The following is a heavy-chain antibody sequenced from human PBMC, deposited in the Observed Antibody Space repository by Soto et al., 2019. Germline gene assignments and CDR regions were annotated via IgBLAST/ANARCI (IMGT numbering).Heavy chain of an antibody. J-gene: IGHJ5*02. V-gene: IGHV1-2*02. CDR2: INPDSGDT. Sequence: QVQLVQSGTEVKKPGASVKVSCEASGYTFSGYFIHWVRQAPGLGPEWMGWINPDSGDTQYAQRFQGRVTMTRDTSISTAYLELRSLRSDDTAVYYCARVVPGAEAWFGPWGQGTLVTVSS. D-gene: IGHD2-2*01. CDR3: ARVVPGAEAWFGP. CDR1: GYTFSGYF.